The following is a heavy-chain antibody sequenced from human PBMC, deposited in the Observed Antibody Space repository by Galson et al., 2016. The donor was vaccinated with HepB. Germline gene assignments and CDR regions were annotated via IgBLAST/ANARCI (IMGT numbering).Heavy chain of an antibody. CDR3: AKGRADLTDYYYYGMDV. D-gene: IGHD4/OR15-4a*01. Sequence: SLRLSCAASGFIFSTYAMSWVRQAPGKGLEWVSAISGSGDSTYYADSVKGRFTISRDNSKNTLYLQMNSLRGEATAVYYCAKGRADLTDYYYYGMDVWGHGTTVTVSS. CDR2: ISGSGDST. J-gene: IGHJ6*02. V-gene: IGHV3-23*01. CDR1: GFIFSTYA.